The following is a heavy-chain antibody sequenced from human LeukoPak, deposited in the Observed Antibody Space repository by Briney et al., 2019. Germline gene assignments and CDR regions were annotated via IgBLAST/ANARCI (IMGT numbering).Heavy chain of an antibody. CDR1: GGSISSSNYY. D-gene: IGHD6-6*01. Sequence: SETLSLTCTVSGGSISSSNYYWVWIRQPPGKGLEWIGSIYYSGSTYYNPSLKSRVTISVDTSKNQFSLKLSSVTAADTAVYYCARHRGSSSNFDYWGQGALITVSS. J-gene: IGHJ4*02. CDR2: IYYSGST. V-gene: IGHV4-39*01. CDR3: ARHRGSSSNFDY.